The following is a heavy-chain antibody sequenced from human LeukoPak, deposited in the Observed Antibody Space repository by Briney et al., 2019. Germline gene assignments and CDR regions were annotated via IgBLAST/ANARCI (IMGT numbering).Heavy chain of an antibody. Sequence: SVKVSCKASGGTFSSYAISWVRQAPGQGLEWMGGIIPIFGTANYAQKFQGRVTITADESTSTAYMELSSLRSEDTAVYYCARARDSGRLDAFDIWGQGTMVTVST. V-gene: IGHV1-69*01. D-gene: IGHD1-26*01. CDR1: GGTFSSYA. CDR2: IIPIFGTA. J-gene: IGHJ3*02. CDR3: ARARDSGRLDAFDI.